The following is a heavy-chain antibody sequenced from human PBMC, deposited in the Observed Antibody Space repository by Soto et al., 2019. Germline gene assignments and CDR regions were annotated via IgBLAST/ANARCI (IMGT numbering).Heavy chain of an antibody. CDR2: IYYSGST. J-gene: IGHJ4*02. V-gene: IGHV4-59*01. Sequence: SETLSLTCTVSGGSISSYYWSWIRQPPGKGLEWIGYIYYSGSTNYNPSLKSRVTISVDTSKNQFSLKLSSVTAADTAVYYCARSYTIFGYYFDYWGQGTLVTVS. D-gene: IGHD3-3*01. CDR3: ARSYTIFGYYFDY. CDR1: GGSISSYY.